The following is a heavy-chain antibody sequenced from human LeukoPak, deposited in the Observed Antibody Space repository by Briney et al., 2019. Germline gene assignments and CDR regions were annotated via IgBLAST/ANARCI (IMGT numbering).Heavy chain of an antibody. D-gene: IGHD5-18*01. J-gene: IGHJ5*02. V-gene: IGHV4-34*01. Sequence: PSETLSLTCAVYGGSFSGYYWSWIRQPPGKGLEWIGEINHSESTNYNPSLKSRVTISVDTSKNQFSLKLSSVTAADTAVYYCARGIEDTAMVTVWFDPWGQGTLVTVSS. CDR1: GGSFSGYY. CDR3: ARGIEDTAMVTVWFDP. CDR2: INHSEST.